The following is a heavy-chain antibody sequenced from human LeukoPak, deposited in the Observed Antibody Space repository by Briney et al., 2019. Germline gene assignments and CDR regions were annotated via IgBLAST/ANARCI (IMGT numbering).Heavy chain of an antibody. CDR1: GGSFSGYY. CDR3: ARGGSAAKMGGYYYYYMDV. Sequence: PSETLSLTCAVYGGSFSGYYWSWIRQPPGKGLEWVGEINHSGSTNYNPSLKSRVTISVDTSKNQFSLKLSSVTAADTAVYYCARGGSAAKMGGYYYYYMDVWGKGTTVTVSS. CDR2: INHSGST. D-gene: IGHD2-2*01. J-gene: IGHJ6*03. V-gene: IGHV4-34*01.